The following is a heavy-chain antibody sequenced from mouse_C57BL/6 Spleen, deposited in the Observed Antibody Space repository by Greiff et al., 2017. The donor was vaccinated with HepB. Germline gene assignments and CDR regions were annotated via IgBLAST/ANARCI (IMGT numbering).Heavy chain of an antibody. D-gene: IGHD1-1*02. CDR1: GYTFTSYW. CDR2: IHPNSGST. Sequence: VKLQESGAELVKPGASVKLSCKASGYTFTSYWMHWVKQRPGQGLEWIGMIHPNSGSTNYNEKFKSKATLTVDKSSSTAYMQLSSLTSEDSAVYYCARSGGGPPWFAYWGQGTLVTVSA. J-gene: IGHJ3*01. CDR3: ARSGGGPPWFAY. V-gene: IGHV1-64*01.